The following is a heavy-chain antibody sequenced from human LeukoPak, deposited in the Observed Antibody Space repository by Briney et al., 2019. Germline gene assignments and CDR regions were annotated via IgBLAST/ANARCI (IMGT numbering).Heavy chain of an antibody. CDR3: AREDGGSGWYLDY. CDR1: GGSISSSNW. CDR2: IYHSGST. D-gene: IGHD6-19*01. V-gene: IGHV4-4*02. Sequence: SETLSLTCAVSGGSISSSNWWSWVRQPPGKGLEWIGEIYHSGSTNYNPSLKSRVTISVDKSKNQFSLKLSSVTAADTAVYYCAREDGGSGWYLDYWGQGTPVTVSS. J-gene: IGHJ4*02.